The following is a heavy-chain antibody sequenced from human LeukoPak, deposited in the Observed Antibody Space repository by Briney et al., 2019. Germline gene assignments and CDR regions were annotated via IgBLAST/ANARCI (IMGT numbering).Heavy chain of an antibody. CDR2: IYSTGNA. V-gene: IGHV4-4*07. D-gene: IGHD3-16*01. Sequence: SETLSLTCTVSGDSINGYYWSWIRQPAEKGLEWIGRIYSTGNAHYNPSLRSRVTLSLDTSKNQFSMRLTSVTAADTAVYYCARKVWYYFDYWGQGTLVTVSS. CDR1: GDSINGYY. CDR3: ARKVWYYFDY. J-gene: IGHJ4*02.